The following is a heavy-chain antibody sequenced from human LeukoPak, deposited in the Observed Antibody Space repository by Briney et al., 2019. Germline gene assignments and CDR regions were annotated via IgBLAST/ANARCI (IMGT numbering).Heavy chain of an antibody. CDR3: ARGGLAAAGIDY. D-gene: IGHD6-13*01. Sequence: SETLSLTCTVSGGSISSYYWSWIRQPPGKGLEWIGYIYYSGSTNYNPSLKSRVTISVDTSKNQFFLKLSSVTAADTAVYYCARGGLAAAGIDYWGQGTLVTVSS. CDR2: IYYSGST. V-gene: IGHV4-59*01. J-gene: IGHJ4*02. CDR1: GGSISSYY.